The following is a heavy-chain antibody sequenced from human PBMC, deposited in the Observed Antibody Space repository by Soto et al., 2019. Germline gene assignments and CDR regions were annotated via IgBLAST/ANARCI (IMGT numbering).Heavy chain of an antibody. Sequence: SETLSLPCTVSGGSIRGDYWGWLRQPPGRGLEYIGYIYYSGSTNYNPSLKSRVTMSVDTSKNQFSLYLNSVTAADTTVYYCARHYGSGSYPLDYWGPGTLVTVS. CDR1: GGSIRGDY. CDR3: ARHYGSGSYPLDY. D-gene: IGHD3-10*01. CDR2: IYYSGST. J-gene: IGHJ4*02. V-gene: IGHV4-59*08.